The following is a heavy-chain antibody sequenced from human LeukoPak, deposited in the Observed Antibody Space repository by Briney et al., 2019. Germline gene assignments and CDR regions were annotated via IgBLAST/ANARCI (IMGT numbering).Heavy chain of an antibody. D-gene: IGHD5-18*01. Sequence: GASVKVSCKASGYTFTSYYMHWVRQAPGQGLEWMGWINTNTGNPTYAQGFTGRFVFSLDTSVSTAYLQISSLKAEDTAVYYCARGSFTAPPTYYYYMDVWGKGTTVTVSS. J-gene: IGHJ6*03. V-gene: IGHV7-4-1*02. CDR2: INTNTGNP. CDR1: GYTFTSYY. CDR3: ARGSFTAPPTYYYYMDV.